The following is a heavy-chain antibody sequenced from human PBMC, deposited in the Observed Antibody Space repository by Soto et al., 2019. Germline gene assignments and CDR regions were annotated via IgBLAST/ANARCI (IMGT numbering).Heavy chain of an antibody. J-gene: IGHJ4*02. CDR2: INPSGGST. V-gene: IGHV1-46*01. Sequence: QVQLVQSGAEVKKPGASVKVSCKASGYTFTSYYMHWVRQAPGQGLEWMGIINPSGGSTSYAQKFQGRVTMTRDTSTSTVCMELSSLRPEDTAVYYCARVSSWSCFDYWGQGTLVTVSS. CDR3: ARVSSWSCFDY. D-gene: IGHD6-13*01. CDR1: GYTFTSYY.